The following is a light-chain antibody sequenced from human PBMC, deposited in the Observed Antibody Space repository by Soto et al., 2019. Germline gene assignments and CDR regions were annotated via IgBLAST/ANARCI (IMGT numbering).Light chain of an antibody. V-gene: IGKV1-9*01. J-gene: IGKJ4*01. Sequence: DVQMTQSPSSLSASVGDRVTITCRASQSVSIYLNWYQQKPGKAPKLLIYAASTLQSGVTSRFSGSGSGTEFTLTISSLQPEDFATYYCQQLNIYPLTFGGGTKVDIK. CDR1: QSVSIY. CDR3: QQLNIYPLT. CDR2: AAS.